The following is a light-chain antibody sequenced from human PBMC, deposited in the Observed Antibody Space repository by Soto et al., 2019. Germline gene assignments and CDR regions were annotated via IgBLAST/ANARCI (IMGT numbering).Light chain of an antibody. CDR3: QQYNTDPLT. J-gene: IGKJ4*01. CDR2: DAS. CDR1: QTISTW. V-gene: IGKV1-5*01. Sequence: DIQMTQSPSTLSASVGDRVTITCRASQTISTWLAWYQQKPGKAPKVLIFDASTLHGGVPSRFSGRRSGTDFTLTISSLQPRDFATYYCQQYNTDPLTFGGGTKVEI.